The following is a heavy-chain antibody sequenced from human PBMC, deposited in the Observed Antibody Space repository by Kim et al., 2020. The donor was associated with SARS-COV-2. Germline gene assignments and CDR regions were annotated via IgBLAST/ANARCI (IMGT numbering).Heavy chain of an antibody. CDR3: ARVLGYGYSYGFDYFDY. CDR1: GFTFSSYE. D-gene: IGHD5-18*01. V-gene: IGHV3-48*03. Sequence: GGSLRLSCAASGFTFSSYEMNWVRQAPGKGLEWVSYISSSGSTIYYADSVKGRFTISRDNAKNSLYLQMNSLRAEDTAVYYCARVLGYGYSYGFDYFDYWGHGTLVTVSS. J-gene: IGHJ4*01. CDR2: ISSSGSTI.